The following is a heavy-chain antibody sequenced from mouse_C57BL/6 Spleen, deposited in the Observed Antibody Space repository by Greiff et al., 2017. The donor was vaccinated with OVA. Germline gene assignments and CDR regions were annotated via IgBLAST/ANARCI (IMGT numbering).Heavy chain of an antibody. CDR1: GYTFTSYW. J-gene: IGHJ2*01. CDR3: ARGEGTDY. D-gene: IGHD3-3*01. V-gene: IGHV1-50*01. CDR2: LDPSDGYT. Sequence: VQLQQPGAELVKPGASVKLSCKASGYTFTSYWMPWVKQRPGQGLEWIGELDPSDGYTNYNQKFKGKATLTVDTSSSPAYMQLSSLTSEDSAVYDCARGEGTDYWGQGTTLTVSS.